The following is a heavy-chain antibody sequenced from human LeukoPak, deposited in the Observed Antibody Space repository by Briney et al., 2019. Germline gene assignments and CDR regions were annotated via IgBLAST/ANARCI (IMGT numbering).Heavy chain of an antibody. CDR1: GFTVSSNY. CDR3: AKEGFDS. J-gene: IGHJ4*02. V-gene: IGHV3-53*01. Sequence: GGSLRLSCAASGFTVSSNYMSWVRQAPGKGLEWVSVIYTGGSTYYSDSVKGRFTISRDSSKNTLYLQMNSLRAEDTAVYYCAKEGFDSWGQGTLVTVSS. CDR2: IYTGGST.